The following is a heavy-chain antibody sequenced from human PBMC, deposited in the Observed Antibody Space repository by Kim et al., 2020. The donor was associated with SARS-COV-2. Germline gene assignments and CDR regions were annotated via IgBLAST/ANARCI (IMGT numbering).Heavy chain of an antibody. Sequence: GGSLRLSCAASGFTFSSYWMHWVRQAPGKGLVWVSRINSDGSSTSYADSVKGRFTISRDNAKNTLYLQMNSLRAEDTAVYYCAGGSGSYYNVLDYWGQGTLVTVSS. D-gene: IGHD3-10*01. J-gene: IGHJ4*02. CDR3: AGGSGSYYNVLDY. V-gene: IGHV3-74*01. CDR2: INSDGSST. CDR1: GFTFSSYW.